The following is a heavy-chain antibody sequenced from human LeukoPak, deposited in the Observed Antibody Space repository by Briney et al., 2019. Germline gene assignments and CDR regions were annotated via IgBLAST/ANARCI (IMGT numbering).Heavy chain of an antibody. Sequence: SETLSLTCTVSGGSISSGSFYWSWIRQPAGKGLEWIGRVYTSGSTNYNPSLKSRVTISIDTSKNQFSLRLSSVTAADTAVYYCARDCDCSGFYYKDYWGQGTLVTVSS. CDR2: VYTSGST. J-gene: IGHJ4*02. D-gene: IGHD3-22*01. CDR1: GGSISSGSFY. V-gene: IGHV4-61*02. CDR3: ARDCDCSGFYYKDY.